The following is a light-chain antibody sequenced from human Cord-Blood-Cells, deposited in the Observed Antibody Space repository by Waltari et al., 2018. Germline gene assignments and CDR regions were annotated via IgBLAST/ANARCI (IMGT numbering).Light chain of an antibody. J-gene: IGLJ1*01. Sequence: QSALTQPASVSGSPGQSITISCTGTSSDVGGYNSVPWYQQHPGKAPKLMIYEVSNRPSGVSNRFSGSKSGNTASLTISGPQAEDEADYYCSSYTSSSTLYVFGTGTKVTVL. CDR2: EVS. V-gene: IGLV2-14*01. CDR1: SSDVGGYNS. CDR3: SSYTSSSTLYV.